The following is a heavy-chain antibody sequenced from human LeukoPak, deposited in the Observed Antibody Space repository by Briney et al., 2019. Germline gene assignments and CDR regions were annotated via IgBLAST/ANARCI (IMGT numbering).Heavy chain of an antibody. CDR3: ARRAGEYSHPYDY. Sequence: GGSLRLSCAASGFTLSSYAMSWVRQAPGKGLEWVSFIYSGGNTHYSDSVKGRFTISRDNSKDTLYLQMNSLRAEDTAVYYCARRAGEYSHPYDYWGQGTLVTVSS. J-gene: IGHJ4*02. D-gene: IGHD2/OR15-2a*01. CDR1: GFTLSSYA. V-gene: IGHV3-23*05. CDR2: IYSGGNT.